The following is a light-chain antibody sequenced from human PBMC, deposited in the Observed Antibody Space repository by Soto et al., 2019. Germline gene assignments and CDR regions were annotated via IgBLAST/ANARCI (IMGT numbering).Light chain of an antibody. V-gene: IGKV3-20*01. Sequence: EIVLTQSPGTLSLSPGERATLSCRASQSISTTYLAWFQQKPGQAPRLLISGASSRATGIPDRFSGSGSGKDFTLNNSRLEPEDFAVYYCQHYGSSPPFTFGQGTKLEIK. J-gene: IGKJ2*01. CDR3: QHYGSSPPFT. CDR2: GAS. CDR1: QSISTTY.